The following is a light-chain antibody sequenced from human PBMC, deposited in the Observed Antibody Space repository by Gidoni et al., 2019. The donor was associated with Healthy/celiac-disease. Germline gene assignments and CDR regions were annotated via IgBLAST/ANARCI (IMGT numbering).Light chain of an antibody. CDR1: ALPKQY. V-gene: IGLV3-25*03. Sequence: SYELTQPPSVSVSPGQTARITCSGDALPKQYAYWYQQKPGQAPVLVIYKDSERPSGIPERFSGSSSGTTVTLTISGAQAEDEADYYCQSADSSGTLAWVFGGGTKLTVL. CDR2: KDS. CDR3: QSADSSGTLAWV. J-gene: IGLJ3*02.